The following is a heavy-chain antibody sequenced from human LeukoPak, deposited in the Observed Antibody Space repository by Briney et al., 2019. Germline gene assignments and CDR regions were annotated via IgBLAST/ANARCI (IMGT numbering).Heavy chain of an antibody. Sequence: GGSLRLSCAASGFTFRNYAMHWVRQVPGKGPEWVSGISWNGDNIAYADSVKGRFTISRDNAKNSLYLQMNSLRAEDTAVFYCARDQYDTWSRRGNFDSWGQGTLVIVSS. CDR1: GFTFRNYA. CDR3: ARDQYDTWSRRGNFDS. D-gene: IGHD3/OR15-3a*01. J-gene: IGHJ4*02. CDR2: ISWNGDNI. V-gene: IGHV3-9*01.